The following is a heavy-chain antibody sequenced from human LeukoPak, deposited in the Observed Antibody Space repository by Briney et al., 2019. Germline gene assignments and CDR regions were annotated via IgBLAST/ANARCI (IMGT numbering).Heavy chain of an antibody. CDR1: GGSISSYY. J-gene: IGHJ1*01. D-gene: IGHD3-3*01. CDR2: IYYSGST. V-gene: IGHV4-59*06. Sequence: PSETLSLTCTVSGGSISSYYWSWIRQHPGKGLEWIGYIYYSGSTYYNPSLKSRVTISVDTSKNQFSLKLSSVTAADTAVYYCASAMYYDFWSGPTYSQHWGQGTLVTVSS. CDR3: ASAMYYDFWSGPTYSQH.